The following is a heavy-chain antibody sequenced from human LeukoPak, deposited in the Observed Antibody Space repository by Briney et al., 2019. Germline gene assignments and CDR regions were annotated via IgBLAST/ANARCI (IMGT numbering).Heavy chain of an antibody. D-gene: IGHD6-19*01. J-gene: IGHJ4*02. CDR3: ARDHSSGRPAFDY. V-gene: IGHV3-48*01. CDR1: GFTFSIYS. CDR2: ISSSSTI. Sequence: PGGSLRLSCAASGFTFSIYSMNWVRQAPGRGLEWVSYISSSSTIYFADSVKGRFTISRDNAKNSLYLQMNSLRAEDTAVYYCARDHSSGRPAFDYWGQGTLVTVSS.